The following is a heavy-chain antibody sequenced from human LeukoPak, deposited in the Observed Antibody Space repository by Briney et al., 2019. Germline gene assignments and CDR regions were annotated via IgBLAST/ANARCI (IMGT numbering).Heavy chain of an antibody. Sequence: SETLSLTCTVSGGSISSYYWSWIRQPPGKGLEWIGYIYYSGSTYYNPSLKSRVSISIDTSNNQFSLTLNSVTAADTALYFCARRRYYDSTGYLDWGQGTLVTVSS. J-gene: IGHJ1*01. V-gene: IGHV4-59*08. CDR2: IYYSGST. D-gene: IGHD3-22*01. CDR1: GGSISSYY. CDR3: ARRRYYDSTGYLD.